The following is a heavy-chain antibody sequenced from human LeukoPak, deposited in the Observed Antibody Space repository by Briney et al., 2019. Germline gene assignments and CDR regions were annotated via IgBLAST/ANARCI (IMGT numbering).Heavy chain of an antibody. CDR2: IYYSGST. V-gene: IGHV4-39*01. CDR1: GGSISSSSYY. D-gene: IGHD5-18*01. Sequence: SETLSLTCTDSGGSISSSSYYWGWIRQPPGKGLEWIGSIYYSGSTYYNPSLKSRVTISVDTSKNQFSLKLSSVTAADTAVYYCARLTGGYSYGPVDYWGQGTLVTVSS. J-gene: IGHJ4*02. CDR3: ARLTGGYSYGPVDY.